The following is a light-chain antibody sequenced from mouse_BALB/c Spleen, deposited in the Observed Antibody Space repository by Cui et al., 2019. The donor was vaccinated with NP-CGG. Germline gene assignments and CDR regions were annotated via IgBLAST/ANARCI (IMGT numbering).Light chain of an antibody. J-gene: IGLJ1*01. CDR3: ALWYSNHWV. CDR2: GTN. Sequence: QAVLTQPSELTTSPGETVTLTCRSTTGAITTTNYANWVQEKPDHLFTGLIGGTNNRAPGVPTRFSGSLIGDKAALTITGAQTEDEAIYFCALWYSNHWVFGGGTKLTVL. V-gene: IGLV1*01. CDR1: TGAITTTNY.